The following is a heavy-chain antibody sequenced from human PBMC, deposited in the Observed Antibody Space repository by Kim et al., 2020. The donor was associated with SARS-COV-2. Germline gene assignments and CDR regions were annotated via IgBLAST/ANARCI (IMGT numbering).Heavy chain of an antibody. CDR2: IVGSGDYT. CDR3: AKAWYTDSPYFFDY. D-gene: IGHD1-20*01. CDR1: GFTFSSYA. V-gene: IGHV3-23*01. Sequence: GGSLRLSCAASGFTFSSYAMTWVRQAPGKGLEWVSVIVGSGDYTYYADSVKGRFTISRDNSKNILYLQMNSLRAEDTAVYYCAKAWYTDSPYFFDYWGQGTLVTVSS. J-gene: IGHJ4*02.